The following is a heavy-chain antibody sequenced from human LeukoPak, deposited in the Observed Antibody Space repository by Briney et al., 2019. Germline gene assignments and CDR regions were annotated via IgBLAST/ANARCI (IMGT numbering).Heavy chain of an antibody. CDR3: ASSHMLQYCSRTNCGREFDY. D-gene: IGHD2-2*01. J-gene: IGHJ4*02. CDR1: GGSFSGYY. CDR2: INHSGRT. Sequence: PSETLSLTCAVYGGSFSGYYWSWIRQPPGKGLEWIGEINHSGRTNYNPSLKSRVTISVDTSKKQFFLKLRSVTAADTAVYYCASSHMLQYCSRTNCGREFDYWGQGTLITVSS. V-gene: IGHV4-34*01.